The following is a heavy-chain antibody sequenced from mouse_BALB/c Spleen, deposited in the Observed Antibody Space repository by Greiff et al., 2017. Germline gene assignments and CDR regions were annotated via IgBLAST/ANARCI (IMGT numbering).Heavy chain of an antibody. D-gene: IGHD2-4*01. J-gene: IGHJ4*01. Sequence: EVMLVESGGGLVKPGGSLKLSCAASGFTFSSYAMSWVRQTPEQGLEWVASISSGGSTYYPDSVKGRFTISRDNARNILYLQMSSLRSEDTAMYYCARYDNDVAMDYWGQGTSVTVSS. CDR1: GFTFSSYA. CDR3: ARYDNDVAMDY. CDR2: ISSGGST. V-gene: IGHV5-6-5*01.